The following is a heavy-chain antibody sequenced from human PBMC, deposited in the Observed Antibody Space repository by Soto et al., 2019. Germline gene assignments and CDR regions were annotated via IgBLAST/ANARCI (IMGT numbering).Heavy chain of an antibody. J-gene: IGHJ2*01. CDR3: AKGWRLSGSWYFDL. D-gene: IGHD2-15*01. V-gene: IGHV3-23*01. CDR2: ISGTGGRT. Sequence: EVQLLESGGGLAQPGGSLRLAGAASGFTYSNYAMGWVRQAPGKGLEWVSTISGTGGRTYYADSIKGRFTISRDNPKNTLYLQMNSLRAEDTALYYCAKGWRLSGSWYFDLWGRGTLVTVSS. CDR1: GFTYSNYA.